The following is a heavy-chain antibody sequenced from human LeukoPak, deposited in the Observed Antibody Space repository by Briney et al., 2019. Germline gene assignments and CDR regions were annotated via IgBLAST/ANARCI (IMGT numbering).Heavy chain of an antibody. V-gene: IGHV3-23*01. CDR2: ISGSGGST. D-gene: IGHD3-22*01. Sequence: PGGSLRLSCAASGFTFSSYAMSWVRQAPGKGLEWVSAISGSGGSTYYADSVKGRFTISRDNSKNTLYLQMNILRAEDTAVYYCAKEIYYDSSGNYFDYWGQGTLVTVSS. J-gene: IGHJ4*02. CDR1: GFTFSSYA. CDR3: AKEIYYDSSGNYFDY.